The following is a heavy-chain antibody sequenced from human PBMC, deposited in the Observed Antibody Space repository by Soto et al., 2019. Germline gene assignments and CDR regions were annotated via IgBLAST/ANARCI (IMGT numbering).Heavy chain of an antibody. CDR1: GYTFTSYG. V-gene: IGHV1-18*01. J-gene: IGHJ4*02. CDR2: ISAYNGNT. CDR3: ARDRLLWFGELLSRFDY. Sequence: QVQLVQSGAEVKKPGASVKVSCKASGYTFTSYGISWVRQAPGQGLEWMGWISAYNGNTKYAQKLQGRVTMTTDTSTSTAYMELRSLRSDDTAVYYCARDRLLWFGELLSRFDYWGQGTLVTVSS. D-gene: IGHD3-10*01.